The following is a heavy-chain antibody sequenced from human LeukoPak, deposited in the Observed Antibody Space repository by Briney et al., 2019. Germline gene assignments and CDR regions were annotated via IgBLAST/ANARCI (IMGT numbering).Heavy chain of an antibody. CDR2: IYYSGST. CDR1: GGSISSSSYY. J-gene: IGHJ5*02. Sequence: SETLSLTCTVSGGSISSSSYYWGWIRQPPGKGLEWIVSIYYSGSTYYNPSLKSRVTISVDTSKNQFSLKLSSVTAADTAVYYCARVDPGRVYSSSSFPWFDPWGQGTLVTVSS. CDR3: ARVDPGRVYSSSSFPWFDP. D-gene: IGHD6-6*01. V-gene: IGHV4-39*07.